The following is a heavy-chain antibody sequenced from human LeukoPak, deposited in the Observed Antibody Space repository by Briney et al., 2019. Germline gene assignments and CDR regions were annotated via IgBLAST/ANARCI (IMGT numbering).Heavy chain of an antibody. J-gene: IGHJ3*02. CDR1: GGSFSGYY. D-gene: IGHD1-26*01. CDR2: IYYSGST. Sequence: SETLSLTCAVYGGSFSGYYWSWIRQPPGKGLEWIGYIYYSGSTNYNPSLKSRVTISVDTSKNQFSLKLSSVTAADTAVYYCATYGIVGATVGAFDIWGQGTMVTVSS. CDR3: ATYGIVGATVGAFDI. V-gene: IGHV4-59*01.